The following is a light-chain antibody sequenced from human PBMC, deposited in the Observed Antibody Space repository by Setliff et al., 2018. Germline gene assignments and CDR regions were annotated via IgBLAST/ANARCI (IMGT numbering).Light chain of an antibody. V-gene: IGLV2-11*01. CDR3: CSYTGFSYV. J-gene: IGLJ1*01. CDR2: DGS. Sequence: QSALTQPRSVSGSPGQSVTISCTGTSSDVGGYNYVSWYQQSPGKAPKLMIYDGSKRPSGVPDRFSGSKSGNTASLTISGLQAEDEADYYCCSYTGFSYVDGSGTKVTVL. CDR1: SSDVGGYNY.